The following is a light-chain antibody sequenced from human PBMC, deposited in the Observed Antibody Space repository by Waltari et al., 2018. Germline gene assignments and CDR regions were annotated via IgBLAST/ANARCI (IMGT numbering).Light chain of an antibody. CDR2: EVS. Sequence: QSALTQPASVSGSPGQSITIPCTGTSSDVDSYNYVSWYQQHPGKAPKLMIYEVSNRPSGVSDRFSGSKSGNTASLTISGLQAEDEAVYFCSSYTSSSTLGVFGTGTKVTVL. CDR1: SSDVDSYNY. V-gene: IGLV2-14*01. J-gene: IGLJ1*01. CDR3: SSYTSSSTLGV.